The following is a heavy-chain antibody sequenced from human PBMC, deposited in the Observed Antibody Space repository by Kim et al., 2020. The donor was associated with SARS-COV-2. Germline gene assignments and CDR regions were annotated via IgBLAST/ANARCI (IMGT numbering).Heavy chain of an antibody. CDR2: IRSKANNYAT. D-gene: IGHD3-3*02. Sequence: GGSLRLSCAASGFTFSGSPLHWVRQASGKGLEWVGRIRSKANNYATGYAASVKGRFTISRDDSRNTAYLEMNGLKTEDTVVYYCTRIPATALAFWDAFDIWGQGTMVTVSS. V-gene: IGHV3-73*01. CDR1: GFTFSGSP. J-gene: IGHJ3*02. CDR3: TRIPATALAFWDAFDI.